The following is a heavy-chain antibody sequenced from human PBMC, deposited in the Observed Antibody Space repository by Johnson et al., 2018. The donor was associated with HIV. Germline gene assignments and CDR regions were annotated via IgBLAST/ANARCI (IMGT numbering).Heavy chain of an antibody. CDR3: ARVGGSWMLDAFDI. J-gene: IGHJ3*02. CDR2: ISYDGSNK. Sequence: QVQLVESGGGLVQPGGSLRLSCAASGFTFSSYWMSWVRQAPGKGLEWVGVISYDGSNKYYADSVKGRFTISRDNSKNTMSLQMNSLRAGDSAVYYCARVGGSWMLDAFDIWGQGTVVTVSS. CDR1: GFTFSSYW. D-gene: IGHD3-10*01. V-gene: IGHV3-30*03.